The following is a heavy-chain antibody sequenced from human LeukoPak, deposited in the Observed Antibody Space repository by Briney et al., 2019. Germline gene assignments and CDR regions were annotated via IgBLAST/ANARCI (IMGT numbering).Heavy chain of an antibody. V-gene: IGHV3-30*02. J-gene: IGHJ4*02. CDR2: IWYDGSNK. CDR1: GFTFSSYG. CDR3: AKYSPRGDFDY. D-gene: IGHD2-15*01. Sequence: GGSLRLSCAASGFTFSSYGMHWVRQAPGKGLEWVAVIWYDGSNKYYADSVKGRFTISRDNSKNTLYLQMNSLRAEDTAVYYCAKYSPRGDFDYWGQGTLVTVSS.